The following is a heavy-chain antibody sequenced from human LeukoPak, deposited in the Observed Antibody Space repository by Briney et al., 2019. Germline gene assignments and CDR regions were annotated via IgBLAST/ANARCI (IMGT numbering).Heavy chain of an antibody. D-gene: IGHD2-2*01. CDR1: GYTFTSYD. J-gene: IGHJ4*02. Sequence: ASVKVSCKASGYTFTSYDINWVRQATGQGLEWMGWMNPNSGNTGYAQKFQGRVTITRNTSISTAYMELSSLRSEDTAVYYCARGGCCSSTSCPDYWGQGTLVTVSS. CDR2: MNPNSGNT. CDR3: ARGGCCSSTSCPDY. V-gene: IGHV1-8*03.